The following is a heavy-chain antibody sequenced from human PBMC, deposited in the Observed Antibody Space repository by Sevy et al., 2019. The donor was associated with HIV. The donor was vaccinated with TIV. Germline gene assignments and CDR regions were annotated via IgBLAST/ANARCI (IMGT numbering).Heavy chain of an antibody. Sequence: ASVKVSCKVSGYTLTELSMHWVRQAPGKELEWMGGFDPEDGETIYAQKFQGRVTMTDDTSTDTAYMELSSLRSEDTAVYYCEAGSGIVRGVIGAGYYYGMDVWGQGTTVTVSS. CDR2: FDPEDGET. CDR3: EAGSGIVRGVIGAGYYYGMDV. J-gene: IGHJ6*02. D-gene: IGHD3-10*01. CDR1: GYTLTELS. V-gene: IGHV1-24*01.